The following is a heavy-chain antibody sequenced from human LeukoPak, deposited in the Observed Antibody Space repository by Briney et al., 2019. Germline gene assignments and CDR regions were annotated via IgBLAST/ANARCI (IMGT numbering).Heavy chain of an antibody. D-gene: IGHD3-9*01. V-gene: IGHV3-21*01. Sequence: PGGSLRLSCAASGFTFSSYSMNWVRQAPGKGLEWVSSISSSSSYIYYADSVKGRFTISRDNAKNSLYLQMNSLRAEDTAVYYCVRDDPNYDILTGYDYWGQGTLVTVSS. CDR2: ISSSSSYI. CDR3: VRDDPNYDILTGYDY. CDR1: GFTFSSYS. J-gene: IGHJ4*02.